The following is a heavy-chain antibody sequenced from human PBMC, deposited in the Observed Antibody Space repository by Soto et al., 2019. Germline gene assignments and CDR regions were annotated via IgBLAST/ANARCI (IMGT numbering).Heavy chain of an antibody. D-gene: IGHD3-22*01. CDR3: ARANLPYYDSSGYSDY. J-gene: IGHJ4*02. V-gene: IGHV1-69*12. CDR2: IIPIFGTA. CDR1: GGTFSSYA. Sequence: QVQLVQSGAEVKKPGSSVKVSCKASGGTFSSYAISWVRQAPGQGLEWKGGIIPIFGTANYAQKFQGRVTITADESTSTAYMELSSLRSEDTAVYYCARANLPYYDSSGYSDYWGQGTLVTVSS.